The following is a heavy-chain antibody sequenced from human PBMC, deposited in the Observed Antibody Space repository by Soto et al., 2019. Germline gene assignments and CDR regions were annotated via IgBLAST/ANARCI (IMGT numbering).Heavy chain of an antibody. CDR2: IWYDGSNK. V-gene: IGHV3-33*01. J-gene: IGHJ6*02. CDR3: ARGGYCSGGSCYGVPYYYYGMDV. Sequence: QVQLVESGGGVVQPGRSLRLSCAASGFTFSSYGMHWVRQAPGKGLEWVAVIWYDGSNKYYADSVKGRFTISRDNSKNTLYLQMNSLRAEDTAVYYCARGGYCSGGSCYGVPYYYYGMDVWGQGTTVTVSS. CDR1: GFTFSSYG. D-gene: IGHD2-15*01.